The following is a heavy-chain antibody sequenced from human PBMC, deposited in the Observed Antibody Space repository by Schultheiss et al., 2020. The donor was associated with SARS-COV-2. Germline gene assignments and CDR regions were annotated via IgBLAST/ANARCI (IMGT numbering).Heavy chain of an antibody. J-gene: IGHJ5*02. Sequence: GGSLRLSCAASGFTFSNYAMHWVRQAPGKGLEWVSLISSDASNKYYADSVKGRFTISRDNSKNTLYLQMNSLRAEDTAVYYCASEGGPWGQGTLVTVSS. CDR2: ISSDASNK. CDR1: GFTFSNYA. D-gene: IGHD3-16*01. CDR3: ASEGGP. V-gene: IGHV3-30-3*01.